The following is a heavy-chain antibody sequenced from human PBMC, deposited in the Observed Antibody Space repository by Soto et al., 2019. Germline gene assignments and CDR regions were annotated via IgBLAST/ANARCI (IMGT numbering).Heavy chain of an antibody. J-gene: IGHJ4*02. CDR2: IWYDGSNK. CDR3: PGPQRPYNYVSVGLVFTY. V-gene: IGHV3-33*01. D-gene: IGHD3-10*02. CDR1: GFTFSSYG. Sequence: QVQLVESGGGVVQPGRSLRLSCAASGFTFSSYGMHWVRQAPGKGLEWVAVIWYDGSNKYYADSVKGRFTISRDNSKNRRYLQINGLRAKERAGNSGPGPQRPYNYVSVGLVFTYWGRGTLVTVSS.